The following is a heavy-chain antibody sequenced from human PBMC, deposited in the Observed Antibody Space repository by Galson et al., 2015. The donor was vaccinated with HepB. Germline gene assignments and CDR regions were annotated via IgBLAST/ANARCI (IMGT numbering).Heavy chain of an antibody. CDR2: IWYDGSNK. Sequence: SLRLSCAASGFTLSSYGMHWVRQAPGKGLEWVAVIWYDGSNKYYADSVKGRFTISRDNSKNTLYLQMNSLRAEDTAVYYCAKGTVLLWFGEPDPFDYWGQGTLVTVSS. D-gene: IGHD3-10*01. CDR3: AKGTVLLWFGEPDPFDY. CDR1: GFTLSSYG. V-gene: IGHV3-33*06. J-gene: IGHJ4*02.